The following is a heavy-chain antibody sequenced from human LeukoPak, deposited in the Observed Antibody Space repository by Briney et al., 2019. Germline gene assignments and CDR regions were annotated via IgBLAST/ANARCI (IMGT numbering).Heavy chain of an antibody. D-gene: IGHD2/OR15-2a*01. CDR2: IRSNSDGGAI. CDR1: GFNFDNAW. J-gene: IGHJ5*02. V-gene: IGHV3-15*07. Sequence: GGSLRLSCATSGFNFDNAWMNWVRQAPGKGLGWVGRIRSNSDGGAIDYAAPVKGRFALSRDDSKNTLYLQTNSLQTEDTAMYYCATDFYDSTWGQGTLVTVSS. CDR3: ATDFYDST.